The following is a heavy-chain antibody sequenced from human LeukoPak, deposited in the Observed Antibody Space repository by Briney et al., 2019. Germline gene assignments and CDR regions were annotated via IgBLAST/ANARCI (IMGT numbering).Heavy chain of an antibody. D-gene: IGHD5-24*01. V-gene: IGHV1-69*05. Sequence: SVKVSCKASGGTFSSYAISWVRQAPGQGLEWMGGIIPIFGTANYAQKFQGRVTITTDESSSTAYMELSSLRSEDTAVYYCARLQDGYNHGEDYWGQGTLVTVSS. CDR2: IIPIFGTA. CDR1: GGTFSSYA. CDR3: ARLQDGYNHGEDY. J-gene: IGHJ4*02.